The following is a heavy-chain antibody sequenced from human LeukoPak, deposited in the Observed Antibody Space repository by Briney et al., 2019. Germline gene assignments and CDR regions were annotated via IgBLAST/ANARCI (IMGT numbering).Heavy chain of an antibody. D-gene: IGHD3-10*01. CDR3: AKRGVVIRGLLIGFHTEAYYFDS. J-gene: IGHJ4*02. V-gene: IGHV3-21*04. Sequence: PGGSLRLSCAASGFTFSHYSIDWVRQAPGKGLERVASITSSSSHIYYADSVKGRFTISRDNAKNSLYLQMNSLRAEDTAVYFCAKRGVVIRGLLIGFHTEAYYFDSWGQGILVTVSS. CDR1: GFTFSHYS. CDR2: ITSSSSHI.